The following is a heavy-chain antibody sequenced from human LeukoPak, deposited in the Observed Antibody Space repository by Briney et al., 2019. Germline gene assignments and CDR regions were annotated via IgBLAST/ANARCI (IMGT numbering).Heavy chain of an antibody. Sequence: PSGTLSLTCTVSGVSISGHYWSWIRQPPGNGLEWTGFVYYSGRTRYNPSLHSRVTISADTSKNHLPLKLTSVTAADTAVYYCARLLDNDSSGDPDTFDMWGQGIKVTVSS. D-gene: IGHD3-22*01. J-gene: IGHJ3*02. V-gene: IGHV4-59*11. CDR2: VYYSGRT. CDR1: GVSISGHY. CDR3: ARLLDNDSSGDPDTFDM.